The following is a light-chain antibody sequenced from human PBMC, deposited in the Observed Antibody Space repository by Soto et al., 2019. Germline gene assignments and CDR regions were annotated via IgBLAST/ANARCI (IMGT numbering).Light chain of an antibody. V-gene: IGKV1-8*01. Sequence: AIRMTQSPSSLSASTGDRVAITCRASQGISSYLAWYQQKPGKAPKLLIYAASTLQSGVPSSFSGSGSGTDFTLTISCLQSEDFATYYCQQYYSYPLTFGQGTKVDIK. CDR1: QGISSY. CDR2: AAS. CDR3: QQYYSYPLT. J-gene: IGKJ1*01.